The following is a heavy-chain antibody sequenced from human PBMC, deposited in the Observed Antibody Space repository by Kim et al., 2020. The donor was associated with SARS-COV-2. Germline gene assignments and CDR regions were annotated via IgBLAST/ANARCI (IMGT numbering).Heavy chain of an antibody. CDR1: GGSISGSKW. V-gene: IGHV4-4*02. CDR3: ARGENASEIRAMDV. J-gene: IGHJ6*02. D-gene: IGHD3-10*01. Sequence: SETLSLTCVVSGGSISGSKWWSWVRQPPGKGLEWIGEIYKHGDTRYNPSLKSRVSISLDNSKNQFALTLNSITAADTAVYYCARGENASEIRAMDVWGQGTTVTVSS. CDR2: IYKHGDT.